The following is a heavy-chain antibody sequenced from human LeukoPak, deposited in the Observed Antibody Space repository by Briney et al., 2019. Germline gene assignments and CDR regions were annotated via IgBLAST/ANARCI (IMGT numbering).Heavy chain of an antibody. V-gene: IGHV3-23*01. CDR1: GFTFSSYA. D-gene: IGHD3-22*01. CDR2: ISGSGGST. J-gene: IGHJ4*02. CDR3: AKGEDYYDSSGYRN. Sequence: EGSLRLSCAASGFTFSSYAMSWVRQAPGKGLEWVSAISGSGGSTYYADSVKGRFTISRDNSKNTLYLQMNSLRAEDTAVYYCAKGEDYYDSSGYRNWGQGTLVTVSS.